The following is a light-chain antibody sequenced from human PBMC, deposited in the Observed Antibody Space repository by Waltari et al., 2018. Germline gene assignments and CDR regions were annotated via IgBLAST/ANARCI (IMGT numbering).Light chain of an antibody. CDR3: CSYAGTDTVII. Sequence: QSALPQPASVSGSPGQSITISCTGTSSDVGTYNFVSWYQQHPGKAPKLMIYEVIKRPSGVSNRFSGSKSGNTASLTISGLQDEDEADYYCCSYAGTDTVIIFGGGTKVIVL. CDR1: SSDVGTYNF. CDR2: EVI. V-gene: IGLV2-23*02. J-gene: IGLJ2*01.